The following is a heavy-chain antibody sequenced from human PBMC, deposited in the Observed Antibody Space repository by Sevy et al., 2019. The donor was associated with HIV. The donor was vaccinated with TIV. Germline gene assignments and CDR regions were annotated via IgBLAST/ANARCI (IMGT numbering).Heavy chain of an antibody. CDR1: GGSFSGYY. V-gene: IGHV4-34*01. D-gene: IGHD2-2*01. CDR2: INHSGST. J-gene: IGHJ3*02. CDR3: AVHCSGTSCSHAFDI. Sequence: SETLSLTCAVYGGSFSGYYWSWIRQPPGKGLEWIGEINHSGSTNYNPSLKSRVTISVDTSKNQFSLKLSSVTAADTALYSCAVHCSGTSCSHAFDIWGQGTMVTVSS.